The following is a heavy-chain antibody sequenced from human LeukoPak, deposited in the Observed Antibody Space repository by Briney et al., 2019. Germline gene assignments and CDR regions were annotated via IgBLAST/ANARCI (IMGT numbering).Heavy chain of an antibody. CDR3: ARDPIVGATLDY. D-gene: IGHD1-26*01. V-gene: IGHV4-39*07. J-gene: IGHJ4*02. Sequence: SETLSLTCTVSGGSISSSSYYWGWIRQPPGKGLEWIGSIYYSGSTYYNPSLKSRVTISVDTSKNQFSLKLSSVTAADMAVYYCARDPIVGATLDYWGQGTLVTVSS. CDR1: GGSISSSSYY. CDR2: IYYSGST.